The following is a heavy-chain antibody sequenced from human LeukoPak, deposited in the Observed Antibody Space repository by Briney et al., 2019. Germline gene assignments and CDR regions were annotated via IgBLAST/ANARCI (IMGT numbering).Heavy chain of an antibody. D-gene: IGHD2-21*01. Sequence: PGGSLRLSCAASGFTFSDYYMSWIRQAPGKGLEWVSYISSSGSTIYYADSVKGRFTISRDNAKNSLYLQMNSLRAEDTAVYYCAREHVPHLMWWHHPDFDYWGQGTLVTVSS. J-gene: IGHJ4*02. CDR1: GFTFSDYY. V-gene: IGHV3-11*01. CDR2: ISSSGSTI. CDR3: AREHVPHLMWWHHPDFDY.